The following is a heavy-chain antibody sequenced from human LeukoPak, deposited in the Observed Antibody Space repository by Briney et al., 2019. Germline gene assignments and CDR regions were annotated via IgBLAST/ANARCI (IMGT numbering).Heavy chain of an antibody. CDR1: GITLSNYA. D-gene: IGHD3-16*02. CDR3: AKRGVVVRVFLVGFHREAYYFDS. J-gene: IGHJ4*02. V-gene: IGHV3-23*01. Sequence: GESLRLSCGVSGITLSNYAMSWVRQAPGKGLEWVAGLSGSAGGTTYADSVKGRFTISRDNSKNTLFLQMDRLRAEDTAVYFCAKRGVVVRVFLVGFHREAYYFDSWGQGAQVTVSS. CDR2: LSGSAGGT.